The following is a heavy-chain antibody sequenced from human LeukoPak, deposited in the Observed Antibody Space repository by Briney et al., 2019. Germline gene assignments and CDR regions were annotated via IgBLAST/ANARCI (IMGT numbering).Heavy chain of an antibody. D-gene: IGHD2-15*01. Sequence: VKPSETLSLTCTVSGGSISSYYWSWIRQPPGKGLEWIGYICYSGSTNYNPSLKSRVTISVDTSKNQCSLKLSSVPAADTAVYYCARALDGPLVERPSNNCFDPWGQGTLVTVSS. CDR3: ARALDGPLVERPSNNCFDP. V-gene: IGHV4-59*08. CDR2: ICYSGST. CDR1: GGSISSYY. J-gene: IGHJ5*02.